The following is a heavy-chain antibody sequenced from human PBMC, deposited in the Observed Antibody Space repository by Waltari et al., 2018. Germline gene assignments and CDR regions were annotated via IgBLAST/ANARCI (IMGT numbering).Heavy chain of an antibody. Sequence: QVQLVESGGGVVQPGRSLRLSCAASGFTFSSYAMHWVRQAPGKGLEWVAVISYDGSNKYYADSVKGRFTISRDNSKNTLYLQMNSLRAEDTAVYYCARDRGSSQDYWGQGTLVTVSS. CDR1: GFTFSSYA. V-gene: IGHV3-30-3*01. D-gene: IGHD6-13*01. J-gene: IGHJ4*02. CDR3: ARDRGSSQDY. CDR2: ISYDGSNK.